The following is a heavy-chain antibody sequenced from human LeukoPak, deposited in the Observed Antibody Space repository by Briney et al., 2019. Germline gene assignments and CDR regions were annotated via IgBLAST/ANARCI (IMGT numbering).Heavy chain of an antibody. V-gene: IGHV4-59*01. D-gene: IGHD6-13*01. J-gene: IGHJ4*02. CDR1: GGSISSYY. Sequence: SETLSLTCTVSGGSISSYYWSWIRQPPGKGLEWIGYIYYSGSTNYNPSLKSRVTISVDTSKNQFSLKLSSVTAADTAVYYCARGRSSSQEDYWGQGTLVTVSS. CDR3: ARGRSSSQEDY. CDR2: IYYSGST.